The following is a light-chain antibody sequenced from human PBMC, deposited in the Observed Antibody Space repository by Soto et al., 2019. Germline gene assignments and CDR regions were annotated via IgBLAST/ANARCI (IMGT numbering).Light chain of an antibody. V-gene: IGLV1-40*01. CDR3: QSYDSSLSGYV. J-gene: IGLJ1*01. CDR2: DDN. CDR1: SSNIGAGYD. Sequence: QSVLTQPPSVSGAPGQRVTISCTGSSSNIGAGYDLHWYQQLPGTAPKLLIYDDNNRPSGVPDRFSGSKSGTSASLAITGLQAEDEAHYYCQSYDSSLSGYVFGTGTKVTAL.